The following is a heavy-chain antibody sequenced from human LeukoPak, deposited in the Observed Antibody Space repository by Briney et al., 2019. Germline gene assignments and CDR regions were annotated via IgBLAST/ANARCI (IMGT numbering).Heavy chain of an antibody. V-gene: IGHV4-39*01. CDR1: GGSISSSSYY. CDR2: IYYSGST. D-gene: IGHD2-2*01. J-gene: IGHJ5*02. Sequence: PSETLSLTCTVSGGSISSSSYYWGWIRQPPGKGLEWIGSIYYSGSTYYNPSLKSRVTISVDTSKNQFSLKLSSVTAADTAVYYCASAPEDGVVPAAMRVNWFDPWGQGAPVTVSS. CDR3: ASAPEDGVVPAAMRVNWFDP.